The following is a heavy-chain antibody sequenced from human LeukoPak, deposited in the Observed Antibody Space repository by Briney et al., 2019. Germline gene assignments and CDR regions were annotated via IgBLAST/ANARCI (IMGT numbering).Heavy chain of an antibody. CDR3: ARGDDYYDSSGYYSPYPRDY. CDR1: GDTLSEVS. CDR2: FAPGSET. Sequence: ASVKVSCKVSGDTLSEVSMQWVRQPPGKGLEWLGVFAPGSETIYAQKFQGRLTMTEDTSRDTAYMEMSGLRSEDTAVYYCARGDDYYDSSGYYSPYPRDYWGQGTLVTVSS. D-gene: IGHD3-22*01. V-gene: IGHV1-24*01. J-gene: IGHJ4*02.